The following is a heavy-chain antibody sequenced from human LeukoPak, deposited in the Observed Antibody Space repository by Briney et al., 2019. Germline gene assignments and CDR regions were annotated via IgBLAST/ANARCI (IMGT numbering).Heavy chain of an antibody. Sequence: GRSLRLSCAASRFTFSACGMHWVRQAPGKGLEWVAAISFDGSHKYYADSVKGRFTISRDNSMNTLYLQMNSLRAEDTAVYYCARDPRDGYTYYFDNWGQGTLVTVSS. CDR2: ISFDGSHK. CDR1: RFTFSACG. J-gene: IGHJ4*02. V-gene: IGHV3-30*03. D-gene: IGHD5-24*01. CDR3: ARDPRDGYTYYFDN.